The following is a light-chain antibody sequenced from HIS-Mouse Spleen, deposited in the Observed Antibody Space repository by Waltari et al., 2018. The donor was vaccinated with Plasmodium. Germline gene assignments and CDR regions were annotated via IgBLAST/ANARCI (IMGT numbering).Light chain of an antibody. CDR3: LQDYNYPYT. Sequence: MTQSPSSLSASVGDRVTITCRASQGIRNDLGWYQQKPGKAPKLLISAASSLQSGVPSRFSGSGSGTDVTLTISSLQPEDFATYYCLQDYNYPYTFGQGTKLEIK. CDR2: AAS. V-gene: IGKV1-6*01. J-gene: IGKJ2*01. CDR1: QGIRND.